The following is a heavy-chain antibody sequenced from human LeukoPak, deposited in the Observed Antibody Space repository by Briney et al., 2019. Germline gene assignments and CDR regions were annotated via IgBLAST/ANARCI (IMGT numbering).Heavy chain of an antibody. CDR1: GYSISSGYY. CDR2: IYHSGST. Sequence: PSETLSLTCAVSGYSISSGYYWGWIRQPPGKGLEWIGSIYHSGSTYYNPSLKSRVTISVDTSKNQFSLKLSSVTAADRAVYHCARQGIGGGLDYRGQGTLVTVSS. J-gene: IGHJ4*02. D-gene: IGHD2/OR15-2a*01. V-gene: IGHV4-38-2*01. CDR3: ARQGIGGGLDY.